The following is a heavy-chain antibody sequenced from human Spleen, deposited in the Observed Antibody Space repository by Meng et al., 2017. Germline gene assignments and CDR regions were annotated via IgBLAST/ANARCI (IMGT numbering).Heavy chain of an antibody. V-gene: IGHV4-34*01. CDR3: ARGPTTMAHDFDY. J-gene: IGHJ4*02. CDR2: INHSGNT. D-gene: IGHD4-11*01. Sequence: QVQLQQWGAGLFKPSETLSLTCVVSGGSFSDYYWSWIRQPPGKGLEWIGEINHSGNTNYNPSLESRATISVDTSQNNLSLKLSSVTAADSAVYYCARGPTTMAHDFDYWGQGTLVTVSS. CDR1: GGSFSDYY.